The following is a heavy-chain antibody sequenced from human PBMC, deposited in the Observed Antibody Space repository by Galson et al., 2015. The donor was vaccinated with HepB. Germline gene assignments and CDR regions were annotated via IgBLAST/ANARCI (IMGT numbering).Heavy chain of an antibody. CDR1: GGTFSSYA. J-gene: IGHJ2*01. CDR2: IIPIFGTA. D-gene: IGHD3-3*01. V-gene: IGHV1-69*06. Sequence: SVKVSCKVSGGTFSSYAISWVRQAPGLGLEWMGGIIPIFGTANYAQKFQGRVTITADKSTSTAYMELSSLRSEDTAVYCCARSEILEGNPYDWYFDLWGRGTLVTVSS. CDR3: ARSEILEGNPYDWYFDL.